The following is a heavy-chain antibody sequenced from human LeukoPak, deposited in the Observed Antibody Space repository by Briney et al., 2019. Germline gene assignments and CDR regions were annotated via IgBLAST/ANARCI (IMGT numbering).Heavy chain of an antibody. CDR3: ARASRGWSLYFDY. J-gene: IGHJ4*02. Sequence: SETLSLTCTVSGGSISSYYWSWIRLPPGKGLEWIGYIYYSGSTNYNPSLKSRVTISVDTSKNQFSLKLSSVTAADTAVYYCARASRGWSLYFDYWGQGTLVTVSS. CDR1: GGSISSYY. V-gene: IGHV4-59*01. D-gene: IGHD2-15*01. CDR2: IYYSGST.